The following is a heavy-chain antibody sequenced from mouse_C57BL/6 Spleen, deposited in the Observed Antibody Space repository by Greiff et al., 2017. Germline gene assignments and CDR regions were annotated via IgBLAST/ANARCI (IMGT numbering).Heavy chain of an antibody. D-gene: IGHD2-1*01. CDR3: ARNKPIYYDFDY. V-gene: IGHV5-17*01. CDR2: ISTGSSTI. CDR1: GFTFSDYG. J-gene: IGHJ2*01. Sequence: DVQLVESGAGLVKPGGSLKLSCAASGFTFSDYGMHWVRQAPEQGLEWVAYISTGSSTIYYADTVKGRFTFSTDTAKNTRFLQMTRLRSEDTAMYYCARNKPIYYDFDYWGQGTTLTVSS.